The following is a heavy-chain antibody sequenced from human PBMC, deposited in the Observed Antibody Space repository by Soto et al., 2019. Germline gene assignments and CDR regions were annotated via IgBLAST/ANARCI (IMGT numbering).Heavy chain of an antibody. Sequence: QVQLVESGGGVVQPGRSLRLSCAASGLTFSSYGMHWVRQAPGKGLEWVAVISYDGSNKYYADSVKGRFTISRDNSKNTLYLQMNSLRAEDTAVYYCAKDSSMIVVVIDYWGQGTLVTVAS. J-gene: IGHJ4*02. V-gene: IGHV3-30*18. D-gene: IGHD3-22*01. CDR3: AKDSSMIVVVIDY. CDR2: ISYDGSNK. CDR1: GLTFSSYG.